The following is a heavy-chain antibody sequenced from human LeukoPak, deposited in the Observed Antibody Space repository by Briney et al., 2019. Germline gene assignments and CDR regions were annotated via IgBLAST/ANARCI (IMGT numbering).Heavy chain of an antibody. V-gene: IGHV4-34*01. CDR3: ARYKGYVDD. D-gene: IGHD1-14*01. Sequence: KSSETLSLTCAVYGGSFSGYYWSWIRQPPGKGPEWIGEINHSGSTNYNPSLKSRVTISVDTSKNQFSLKLSSVTAADTAVYYCARYKGYVDDWGQGTLVTVSS. CDR2: INHSGST. CDR1: GGSFSGYY. J-gene: IGHJ4*02.